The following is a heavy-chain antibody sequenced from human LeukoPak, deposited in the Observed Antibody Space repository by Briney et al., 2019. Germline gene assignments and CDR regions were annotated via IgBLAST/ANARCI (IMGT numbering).Heavy chain of an antibody. CDR3: ATTPPPNYYYYYMDV. V-gene: IGHV3-53*01. D-gene: IGHD2-15*01. CDR1: GFTVSSNY. CDR2: IYSGGST. J-gene: IGHJ6*03. Sequence: PGGSLRLSCAASGFTVSSNYMSWVRQAPGKGLEWGSVIYSGGSTYYADSVKGRFTISRDNSKNTLYLQMNSLRADDTAVYYCATTPPPNYYYYYMDVWGKGTSVTVSS.